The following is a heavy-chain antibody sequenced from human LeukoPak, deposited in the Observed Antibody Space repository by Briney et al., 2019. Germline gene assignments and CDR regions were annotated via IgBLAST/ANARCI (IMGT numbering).Heavy chain of an antibody. V-gene: IGHV4-61*02. CDR3: ARMYDYGDYMGVVDY. CDR2: IYTSGST. CDR1: GGSISSGSYY. J-gene: IGHJ4*02. Sequence: SQTLSLTCTVSGGSISSGSYYWSWIRQPAGKGLEWIGRIYTSGSTNYNPSLKSRVTISVDTSKNQFSLKLSSVTAADTAVYYCARMYDYGDYMGVVDYWGQGTLVTVSS. D-gene: IGHD4-17*01.